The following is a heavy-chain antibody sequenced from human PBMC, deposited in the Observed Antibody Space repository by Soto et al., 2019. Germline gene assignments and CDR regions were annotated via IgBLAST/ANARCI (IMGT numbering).Heavy chain of an antibody. CDR1: GGSFSGYY. D-gene: IGHD3-10*01. CDR3: ARRGLYYYGSGSYYNGYNWFDP. J-gene: IGHJ5*02. CDR2: INHSGST. V-gene: IGHV4-34*01. Sequence: PSETLSLTCAVYGGSFSGYYWSWIRHPPGRGRGWFGEINHSGSTNYNPSLKSRVTISVDTSKNQFSLKLSSVTAADTAVYYCARRGLYYYGSGSYYNGYNWFDPWGQGTLVTVSS.